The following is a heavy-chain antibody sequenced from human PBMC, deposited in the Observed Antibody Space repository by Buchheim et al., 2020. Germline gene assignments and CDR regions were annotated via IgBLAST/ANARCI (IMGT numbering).Heavy chain of an antibody. D-gene: IGHD2-21*01. CDR1: GYTFTGYY. J-gene: IGHJ6*02. CDR3: ARGDVGGMDV. V-gene: IGHV1-46*01. Sequence: QVQLVQSGPEVKKPGASVKVSCKASGYTFTGYYMHWVRQAPGQGLEWMGVINRSGGSTSYAQKFQGRVIMTRDRSTSTVYLELSSLRSEDTAVYYCARGDVGGMDVWGQGTT. CDR2: INRSGGST.